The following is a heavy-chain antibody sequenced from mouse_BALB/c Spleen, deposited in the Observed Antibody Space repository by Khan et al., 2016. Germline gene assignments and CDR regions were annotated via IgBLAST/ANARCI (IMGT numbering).Heavy chain of an antibody. CDR2: ISNGGSYN. CDR3: TRGGYDGYFDY. V-gene: IGHV5-4*02. CDR1: GFTFSDYY. D-gene: IGHD2-14*01. J-gene: IGHJ2*01. Sequence: EVELVEPGGGLVKPGGSLKLSCAASGFTFSDYYMYWVRQTPEKRLEWVATISNGGSYNSYPDSEKGRFIIFRDNANNNLNHQMNSLKHEDTDIYYCTRGGYDGYFDYCGHGTIITVSS.